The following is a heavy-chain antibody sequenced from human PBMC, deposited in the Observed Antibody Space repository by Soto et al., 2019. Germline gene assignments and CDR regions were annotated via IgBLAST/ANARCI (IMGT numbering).Heavy chain of an antibody. CDR1: GGSISSGGYY. CDR2: IYYSGST. J-gene: IGHJ6*02. CDR3: ARVSRSNLYGMDV. Sequence: SETLSLTCTVSGGSISSGGYYWSWIRQHPGKGLGWIGYIYYSGSTYYNPSLKSRVTISVDTSKNQFSLKLSSVTAADTAVYYCARVSRSNLYGMDVWGQGTTVTVSS. V-gene: IGHV4-31*03. D-gene: IGHD4-4*01.